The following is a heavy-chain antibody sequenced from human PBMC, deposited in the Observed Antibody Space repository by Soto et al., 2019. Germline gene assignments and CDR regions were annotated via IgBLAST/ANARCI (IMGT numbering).Heavy chain of an antibody. CDR1: GFTFSSYG. D-gene: IGHD6-13*01. CDR2: ISYDGSNK. Sequence: EGSLRLSCAASGFTFSSYGMHWVRQAPCKGLEWVAVISYDGSNKYYADSVKGRFTISRDNSKNTLYLQMNSLRAEDTAVYYCAKDLRAAAGNYYYYYYGMDVWGQGTTVTVSS. CDR3: AKDLRAAAGNYYYYYYGMDV. V-gene: IGHV3-30*18. J-gene: IGHJ6*02.